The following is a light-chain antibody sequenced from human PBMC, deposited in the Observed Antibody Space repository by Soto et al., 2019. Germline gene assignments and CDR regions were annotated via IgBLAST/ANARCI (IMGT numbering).Light chain of an antibody. Sequence: EIVLTQSPGTLSLSPGERATLSCRASQSVSSTYLAWYQQKPGQAPRVLIYGASSRASGMPDRFGGSGSGTDFTLTITRVEHEDFAVYYCQQSGSTPYTFGQGTNLEIK. CDR3: QQSGSTPYT. V-gene: IGKV3-20*01. J-gene: IGKJ2*01. CDR2: GAS. CDR1: QSVSSTY.